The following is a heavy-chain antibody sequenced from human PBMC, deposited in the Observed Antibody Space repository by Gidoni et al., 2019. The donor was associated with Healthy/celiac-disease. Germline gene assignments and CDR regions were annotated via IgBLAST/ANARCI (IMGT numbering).Heavy chain of an antibody. V-gene: IGHV1-8*01. CDR3: ARGRLGFDAFDI. CDR2: MNPNSGNT. Sequence: CKASGYTFTSYDINWVRQATGQGLEWMGWMNPNSGNTGYAQKFQGRVTMTRNTSISTAYMELSSLRSEDTAVYYCARGRLGFDAFDIWGQGTMVTVSS. CDR1: GYTFTSYD. J-gene: IGHJ3*02. D-gene: IGHD7-27*01.